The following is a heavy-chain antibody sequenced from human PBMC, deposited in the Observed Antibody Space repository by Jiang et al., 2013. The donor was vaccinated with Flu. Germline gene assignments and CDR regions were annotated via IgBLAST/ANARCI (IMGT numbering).Heavy chain of an antibody. CDR3: ARVCRVDTAMAPGGYFDY. J-gene: IGHJ4*02. CDR2: IYTSGST. CDR1: GGSISSGSYY. D-gene: IGHD5-18*01. V-gene: IGHV4-61*02. Sequence: GPGLVKPSQTLSLTCTVSGGSISSGSYYWSWIRQPAGKGLEWIGRIYTSGSTNYNPSLKSRVTISVDTSKNQFSLKLSSVTAADTAVYYCARVCRVDTAMAPGGYFDYWGQGTLVTVSS.